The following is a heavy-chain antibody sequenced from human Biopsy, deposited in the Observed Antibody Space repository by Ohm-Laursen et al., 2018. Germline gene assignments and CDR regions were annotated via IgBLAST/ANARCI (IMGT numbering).Heavy chain of an antibody. CDR1: GGSITADF. CDR2: RFHSGSP. CDR3: VRLNRRGNIILFDY. D-gene: IGHD5-12*01. J-gene: IGHJ4*02. Sequence: SETLSLTCPVSGGSITADFWTWIRQTPGERLEWIGYRFHSGSPMYNPSLKSRVTISVDTSKSQFSLTLPSVTAADTAVYYCVRLNRRGNIILFDYWGRGTLVTVSS. V-gene: IGHV4-59*08.